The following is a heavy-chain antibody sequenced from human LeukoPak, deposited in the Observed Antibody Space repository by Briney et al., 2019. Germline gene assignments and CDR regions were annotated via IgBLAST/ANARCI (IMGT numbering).Heavy chain of an antibody. D-gene: IGHD3-10*01. CDR1: GYTLTELS. J-gene: IGHJ6*02. CDR2: FDPEDGET. Sequence: ASVKVSCKVSGYTLTELSMHWVRQAPGKGLEWMGGFDPEDGETIYAQKFQGRVTMTEDTSTDTAYMELSSLRSEDTAVYYCATDRLGDSGSYSSRYYYYGMDVWGQGTTVTVSS. V-gene: IGHV1-24*01. CDR3: ATDRLGDSGSYSSRYYYYGMDV.